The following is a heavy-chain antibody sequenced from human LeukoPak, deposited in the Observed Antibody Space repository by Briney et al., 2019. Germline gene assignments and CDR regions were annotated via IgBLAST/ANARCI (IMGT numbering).Heavy chain of an antibody. Sequence: ASVKVSCKASGYTFTNYGISWVRQAPGQGLEWRGWISANNGNTNSAQKFQGRVTMTTDTSTSTAYMELRSLRSDDTAVYYCARDFFHGHCAGLSCFLLDYWGQGSLVTVSS. CDR3: ARDFFHGHCAGLSCFLLDY. CDR2: ISANNGNT. CDR1: GYTFTNYG. D-gene: IGHD2-15*01. J-gene: IGHJ4*02. V-gene: IGHV1-18*01.